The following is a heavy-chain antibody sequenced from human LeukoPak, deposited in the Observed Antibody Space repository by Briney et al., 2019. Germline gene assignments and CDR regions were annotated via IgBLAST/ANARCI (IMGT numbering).Heavy chain of an antibody. CDR2: IYYSGST. CDR1: GGSISSSSYY. V-gene: IGHV4-39*07. CDR3: ARDGRNTAMGDQHHNDY. D-gene: IGHD5-18*01. J-gene: IGHJ4*02. Sequence: SETLSLTCTVSGGSISSSSYYWGWIRQPPGKGLEWIGSIYYSGSTYYNPSLKSRVTISVDTSKNQFSLKLSSVTAADTAVYYCARDGRNTAMGDQHHNDYWGQGALVTVSS.